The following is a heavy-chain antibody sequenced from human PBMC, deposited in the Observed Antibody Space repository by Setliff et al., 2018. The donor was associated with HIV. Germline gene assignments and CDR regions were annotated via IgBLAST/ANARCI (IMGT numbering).Heavy chain of an antibody. J-gene: IGHJ4*02. CDR2: IWFDGSNK. V-gene: IGHV3-33*01. D-gene: IGHD3-3*01. CDR3: VRDRHYYNFRSGSFDY. Sequence: PGGSLRLSCAGYGFTFGDFWMSWVRQAPGKGLEWVAAIWFDGSNKYYGDSVKGRFTISRDNSNNVVYLQMKGLRVDDTAVYYCVRDRHYYNFRSGSFDYWGQGTLVTVSS. CDR1: GFTFGDFW.